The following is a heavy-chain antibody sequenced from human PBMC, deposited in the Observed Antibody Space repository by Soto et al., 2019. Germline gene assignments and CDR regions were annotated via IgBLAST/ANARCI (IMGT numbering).Heavy chain of an antibody. CDR3: ARDQLYSSSWSDY. CDR2: ISSSSSYI. V-gene: IGHV3-21*01. CDR1: GFTFSSYS. Sequence: PGGSLRLSCAASGFTFSSYSMNWVRQAPGKGLEWVSSISSSSSYIYYADSVKGRFTISRDNAKNTLYLQMNSLRAEDTAVYYCARDQLYSSSWSDYWGQGTLVTVSS. D-gene: IGHD6-13*01. J-gene: IGHJ4*02.